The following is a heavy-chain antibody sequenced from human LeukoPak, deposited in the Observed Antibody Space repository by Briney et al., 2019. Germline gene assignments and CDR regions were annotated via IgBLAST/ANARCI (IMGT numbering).Heavy chain of an antibody. V-gene: IGHV1-46*01. CDR3: AGVSMGATYFRAFDI. J-gene: IGHJ3*02. Sequence: GASVKVSCKASGYTFTNYYMHWVRQAPGQGLEWMGMINPSGGGTGYAQRFQGRVTMTRDTSTSTVYMDLSSLRSEDTAVYYCAGVSMGATYFRAFDIWGQGIMVTVSS. CDR2: INPSGGGT. CDR1: GYTFTNYY. D-gene: IGHD1-26*01.